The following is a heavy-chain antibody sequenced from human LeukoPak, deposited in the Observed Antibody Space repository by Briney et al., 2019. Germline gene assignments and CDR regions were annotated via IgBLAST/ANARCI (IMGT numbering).Heavy chain of an antibody. V-gene: IGHV3-21*01. CDR2: ISSSSSYI. CDR1: GFTFSSYS. J-gene: IGHJ4*02. CDR3: ARDLYSSSFSSSWYTMDY. D-gene: IGHD6-13*01. Sequence: GGSLRLSCAASGFTFSSYSMNWVRQAPGKGLEWVSSISSSSSYIYYADSVKGRFTISRDNAKNSLYLQMNSLRAEDTAVYYCARDLYSSSFSSSWYTMDYWGQGTLVTVSS.